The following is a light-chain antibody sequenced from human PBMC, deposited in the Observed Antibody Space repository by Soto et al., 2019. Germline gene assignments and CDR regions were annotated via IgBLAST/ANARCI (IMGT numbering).Light chain of an antibody. CDR1: QSVNSN. CDR3: QQYKNWPLT. Sequence: EIVMTQSPATLSVSPGERATFSCRASQSVNSNLAWYQQKPGQAPRLLIYGASTRATGIPARFSGSGSGTEFTLAISSLQSEDCVVYYGQQYKNWPLTFGGGTKVEIK. V-gene: IGKV3D-15*01. J-gene: IGKJ4*01. CDR2: GAS.